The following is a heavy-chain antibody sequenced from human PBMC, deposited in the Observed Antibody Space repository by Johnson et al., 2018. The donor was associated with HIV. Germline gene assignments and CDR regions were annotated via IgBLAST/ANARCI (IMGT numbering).Heavy chain of an antibody. D-gene: IGHD3-10*01. J-gene: IGHJ3*02. Sequence: VQLVESGGGVVRPGGSLRLSCAASGFSFDDYGMSCVRQVPGKGLEWVSGINWNGGSTGYADSVKGRFTISRDNAKNSLYLQMNSLRAEDTAVYYCAGGYVAGSGDAFDIWGQGTMVTVSS. CDR2: INWNGGST. CDR1: GFSFDDYG. V-gene: IGHV3-20*04. CDR3: AGGYVAGSGDAFDI.